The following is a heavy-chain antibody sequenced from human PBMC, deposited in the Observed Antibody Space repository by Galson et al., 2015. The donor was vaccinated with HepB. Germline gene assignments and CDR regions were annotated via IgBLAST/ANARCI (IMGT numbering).Heavy chain of an antibody. J-gene: IGHJ5*02. CDR3: AKGPTTVTTRWFDP. CDR1: GFTFSSYA. Sequence: SLRLSCAASGFTFSSYAMSWVRQAPGKGLEWVSVIRGSGENTYYADSVKGRFTISRDNFKNTLYLQMNSLRAEDTAVYFCAKGPTTVTTRWFDPWGQGTLVTVSS. CDR2: IRGSGENT. D-gene: IGHD4-17*01. V-gene: IGHV3-23*01.